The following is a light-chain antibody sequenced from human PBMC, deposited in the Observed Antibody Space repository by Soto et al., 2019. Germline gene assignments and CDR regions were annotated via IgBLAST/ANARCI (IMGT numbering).Light chain of an antibody. CDR2: DVS. V-gene: IGLV2-14*01. J-gene: IGLJ1*01. Sequence: QSALTQPASVSGSPGQSITISCTGTSSDVGGYNYVSWYQQHPGKAPKLMIYDVSNRPSGVSNRFSGSKSGNTASLTISGLQAEDEADYYRSSYTSSSPYVFGTGTKVTFL. CDR3: SSYTSSSPYV. CDR1: SSDVGGYNY.